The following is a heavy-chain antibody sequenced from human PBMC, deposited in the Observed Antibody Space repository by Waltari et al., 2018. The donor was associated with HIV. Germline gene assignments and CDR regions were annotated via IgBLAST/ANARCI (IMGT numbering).Heavy chain of an antibody. V-gene: IGHV7-4-1*02. CDR3: ARAVSPNWFDP. J-gene: IGHJ5*02. Sequence: QVQLVQSGSELKKPGASVKVSCTASGYSFTTYSINWLRQAPGQGLEWMGWIHTNTGNPTYAQGFTGRFVFSLDTSVSTAYLQISSLKAEDTAVYYCARAVSPNWFDPWGQGTLVAVSS. CDR1: GYSFTTYS. CDR2: IHTNTGNP.